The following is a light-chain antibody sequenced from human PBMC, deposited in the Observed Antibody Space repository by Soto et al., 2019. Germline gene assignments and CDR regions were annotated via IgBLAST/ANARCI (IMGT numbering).Light chain of an antibody. CDR1: XXLLHSNGYNY. J-gene: IGKJ4*01. Sequence: DIVMTQSPLSLPVTPGEPASISCRSSXXLLHSNGYNYLDWYLQKPGQSPQLLIYLGSNRASGVPDRFSGSGSGTDFTLKISRVEAEDVGVYYCMQALQTPLTFGGGTKVEIK. V-gene: IGKV2-28*01. CDR2: LGS. CDR3: MQALQTPLT.